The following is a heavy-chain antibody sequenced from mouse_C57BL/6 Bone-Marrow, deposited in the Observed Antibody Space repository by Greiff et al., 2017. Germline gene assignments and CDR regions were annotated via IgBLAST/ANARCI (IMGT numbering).Heavy chain of an antibody. Sequence: QVHVKQSGAELAKPGASVKLSCKASGYTFTSYWMHWVKQRPGQGLAWIGYLTPSSGYTKYNQKFKDKATLTADKSSSTAYMQLSSLTFEDSAVYYCARPSYYSNYFDYWGQGTTLTVAS. CDR3: ARPSYYSNYFDY. D-gene: IGHD2-5*01. V-gene: IGHV1-7*01. J-gene: IGHJ2*01. CDR2: LTPSSGYT. CDR1: GYTFTSYW.